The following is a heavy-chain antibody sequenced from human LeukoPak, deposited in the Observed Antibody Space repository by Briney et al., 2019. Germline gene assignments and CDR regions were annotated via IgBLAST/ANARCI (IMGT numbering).Heavy chain of an antibody. D-gene: IGHD6-13*01. CDR1: GFTFSSNY. Sequence: GGSLRLSCATSGFTFSSNYMSWVRQAPGKGLEWVSTIYSGGSTYYADSVKGRFTISRDNSKNTLYLQMNSLRAEDTAVYYCAGAATGSSPCDSWGQGTLVTVSS. CDR3: AGAATGSSPCDS. J-gene: IGHJ4*02. CDR2: IYSGGST. V-gene: IGHV3-53*01.